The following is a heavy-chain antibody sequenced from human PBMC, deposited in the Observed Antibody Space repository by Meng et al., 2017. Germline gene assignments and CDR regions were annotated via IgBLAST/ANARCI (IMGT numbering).Heavy chain of an antibody. Sequence: SETLSLTCTVSGYSISSGYYWGWIRQPPGKGLEWIGSIYYSGSTYYNPSLKSRVTISVDTSKNQFSLKLSSVTAADTAVYYRARTVYYDYVWGSYRKDAFDIWGQGTMVTVSS. V-gene: IGHV4-38-2*02. J-gene: IGHJ3*02. CDR2: IYYSGST. CDR1: GYSISSGYY. D-gene: IGHD3-16*02. CDR3: ARTVYYDYVWGSYRKDAFDI.